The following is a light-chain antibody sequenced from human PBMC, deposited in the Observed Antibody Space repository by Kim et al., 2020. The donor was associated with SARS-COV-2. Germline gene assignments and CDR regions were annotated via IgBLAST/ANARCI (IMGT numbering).Light chain of an antibody. Sequence: DRVRTQSPLSLPVTPGEPASISCRSSQSLLHSNGYNYLDWYLQKPGQSPQLLIYLGSNRASGVPDRFSGSGSGTDFTLKISRVEAAVVVIYYCMPSLQTPRPFGQGTKLEI. CDR3: MPSLQTPRP. CDR2: LGS. V-gene: IGKV2-28*01. CDR1: QSLLHSNGYNY. J-gene: IGKJ2*01.